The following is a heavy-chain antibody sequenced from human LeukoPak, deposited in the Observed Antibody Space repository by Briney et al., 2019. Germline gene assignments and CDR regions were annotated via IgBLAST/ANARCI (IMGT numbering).Heavy chain of an antibody. CDR2: VNTSGNI. CDR3: ARVNLYDSGSYQHDY. CDR1: GGSLSSESYY. J-gene: IGHJ4*02. D-gene: IGHD3-10*01. Sequence: SETLSLTCAVSGGSLSSESYYWGWIRQPAGRGLEWIGRVNTSGNINYNPSLKSRVTISVDTSKNQFSLRLNYVTAADTAIYLCARVNLYDSGSYQHDYWGQGTLVTASS. V-gene: IGHV4-61*02.